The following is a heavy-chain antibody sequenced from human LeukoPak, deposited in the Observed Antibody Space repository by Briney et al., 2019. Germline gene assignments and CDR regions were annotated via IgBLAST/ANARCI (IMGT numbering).Heavy chain of an antibody. CDR3: ATDPYDSGGCGAFDI. D-gene: IGHD3-22*01. Sequence: GGSLRLSCAASEFTFSTYWMTWVRQAPGKGLEWVANIKHDGSEQVYVDSVKGRFTISRDNAKNSLYLQMDSLRAEDTAVYYCATDPYDSGGCGAFDIWGQGTTVTVSS. J-gene: IGHJ3*02. V-gene: IGHV3-7*01. CDR2: IKHDGSEQ. CDR1: EFTFSTYW.